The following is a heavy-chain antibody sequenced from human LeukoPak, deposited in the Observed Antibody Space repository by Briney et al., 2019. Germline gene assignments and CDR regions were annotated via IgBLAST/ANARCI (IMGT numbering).Heavy chain of an antibody. CDR1: GFTFSNHA. CDR3: XXXLPGLXXXXK. J-gene: IGHJ1*01. Sequence: TGGSLRLSCAASGFTFSNHAMTWVRQAPGQGLEWVSSIGSSDGRTYYAESVRGRFTISRENSKNTLSLQRNSLRVEDTAVYYCXXXLPGLXXXXKWG. V-gene: IGHV3-23*01. CDR2: IGSSDGRT. D-gene: IGHD3-16*01.